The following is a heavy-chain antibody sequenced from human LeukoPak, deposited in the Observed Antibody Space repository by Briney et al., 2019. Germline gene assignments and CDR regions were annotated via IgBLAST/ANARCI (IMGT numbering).Heavy chain of an antibody. Sequence: AGSLRLSCAASGFTFSSYEMNWVRQAPGKGLEWVSYISSSGSTIYYADSVKGRFTISRDNAKNSLYLQMNSLRAEDTAVYYCARHRVGIAADYWGQGTLVTDSS. CDR1: GFTFSSYE. D-gene: IGHD6-13*01. V-gene: IGHV3-48*03. CDR2: ISSSGSTI. CDR3: ARHRVGIAADY. J-gene: IGHJ4*02.